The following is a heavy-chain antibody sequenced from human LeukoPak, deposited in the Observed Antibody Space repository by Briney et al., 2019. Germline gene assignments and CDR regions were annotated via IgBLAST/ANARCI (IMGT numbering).Heavy chain of an antibody. Sequence: PGGSLRLSCAASGFTFSRYWMSWVRQVPRKGLEWVANIKQDGGEIYYVDSVKGRFTISRDNAKSSLYLQMNSLRAGDTAVYYCARDKGDYDTSGSLFVFGGQGTPVTVPS. V-gene: IGHV3-7*03. CDR2: IKQDGGEI. J-gene: IGHJ4*02. D-gene: IGHD3-22*01. CDR3: ARDKGDYDTSGSLFVF. CDR1: GFTFSRYW.